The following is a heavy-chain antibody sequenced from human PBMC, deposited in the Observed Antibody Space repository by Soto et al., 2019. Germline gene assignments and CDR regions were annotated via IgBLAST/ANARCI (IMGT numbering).Heavy chain of an antibody. CDR3: ARETPGGGYCSSTSCLFYYYYYYMDV. CDR2: IKQDGSEK. V-gene: IGHV3-7*01. CDR1: GFTFSSYW. D-gene: IGHD2-2*01. J-gene: IGHJ6*03. Sequence: GGSLRLSCAASGFTFSSYWMSWVRQAPGKGLEWVANIKQDGSEKYYVDSVKGRFTISRDNAKNSLYLQMNSLRAEDTAVYYCARETPGGGYCSSTSCLFYYYYYYMDVWGKGTTVTVSS.